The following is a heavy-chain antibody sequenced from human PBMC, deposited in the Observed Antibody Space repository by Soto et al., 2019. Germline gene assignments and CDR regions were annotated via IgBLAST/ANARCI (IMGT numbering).Heavy chain of an antibody. D-gene: IGHD1-26*01. CDR3: ARQPGDAVDY. J-gene: IGHJ4*02. V-gene: IGHV3-11*01. CDR1: GFTVSANY. Sequence: GGSLRLSCAVSGFTVSANYMSWIRQAPGKGLEWLSYISTGGDTISYADSVKGRFIISRDNAENSLYLQMNSLRADDTAVYYCARQPGDAVDYWGQGTLVTSPQ. CDR2: ISTGGDTI.